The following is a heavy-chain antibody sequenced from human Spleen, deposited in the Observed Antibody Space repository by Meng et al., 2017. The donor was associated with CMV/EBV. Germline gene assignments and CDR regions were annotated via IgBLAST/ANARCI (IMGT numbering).Heavy chain of an antibody. CDR3: ARDKGYCSSTRCYTGLGYFDY. CDR2: IYSGGST. D-gene: IGHD2-2*02. V-gene: IGHV3-53*01. CDR1: GFTVSSNY. Sequence: GGSLRLSCAASGFTVSSNYMSWVRQAPGKGLEWVSVIYSGGSTYYADSVKGRFTISRDNSKNTLYPQMNSLRAEDTAVYYCARDKGYCSSTRCYTGLGYFDYWGQGTLVTVSS. J-gene: IGHJ4*02.